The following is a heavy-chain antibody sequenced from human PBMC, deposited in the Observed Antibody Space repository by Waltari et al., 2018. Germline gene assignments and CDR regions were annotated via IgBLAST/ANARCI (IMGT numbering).Heavy chain of an antibody. V-gene: IGHV3-15*02. CDR3: TTRTWADGFDI. D-gene: IGHD7-27*01. CDR2: IKNKIDGGTI. J-gene: IGHJ3*02. CDR1: GSRFSNDW. Sequence: EVLLVEAGGSLVKPGGSLRISCAGSGSRFSNDWMNWDAEAPGKGLELVGRIKNKIDGGTIDYAAPLKGRFTISRDDSKNTLYLQMNSLKIEDTAVYYCTTRTWADGFDIWGQGTMVTVSS.